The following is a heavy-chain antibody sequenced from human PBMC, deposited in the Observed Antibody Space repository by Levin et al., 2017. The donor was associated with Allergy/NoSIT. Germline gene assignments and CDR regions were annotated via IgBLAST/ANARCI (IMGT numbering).Heavy chain of an antibody. Sequence: SLKISCAASGFTFDDYAMHWVRQAPGKGLEWVSGISWNSGSIGYADSVKGRFTISRDNAKNSLYLQMNSLRAEDTALYYCAKDANHNYGDYAAAFDIWGQGTMVTVSS. V-gene: IGHV3-9*01. CDR1: GFTFDDYA. CDR3: AKDANHNYGDYAAAFDI. D-gene: IGHD4-17*01. CDR2: ISWNSGSI. J-gene: IGHJ3*02.